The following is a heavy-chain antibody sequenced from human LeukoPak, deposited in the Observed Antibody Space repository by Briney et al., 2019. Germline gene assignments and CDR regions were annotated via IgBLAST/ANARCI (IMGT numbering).Heavy chain of an antibody. Sequence: PGGSLRLSCAASGFNFSSYEMNWVRQAPGKGLEWVSYISSSGSTIYYAGSVKGRFTISRDNAKNSLYLQMNSLRAEDTAVYYCARGGTLEYFQHWGQGTLVTVSS. CDR1: GFNFSSYE. CDR2: ISSSGSTI. J-gene: IGHJ1*01. CDR3: ARGGTLEYFQH. V-gene: IGHV3-48*03.